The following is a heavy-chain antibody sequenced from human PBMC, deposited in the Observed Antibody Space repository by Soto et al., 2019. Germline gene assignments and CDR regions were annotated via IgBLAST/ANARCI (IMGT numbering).Heavy chain of an antibody. J-gene: IGHJ4*02. CDR3: ARGQKGWVLRFLEWLPPPDY. Sequence: ASGKVSCKASGYTFTGYYMHWVRQAPGQGLEWMGWINPNSGGTNYAQKFQGWVTMTRDTSISTAYMELSRLRSDDTAVYYCARGQKGWVLRFLEWLPPPDYWGQGTLVTVSS. CDR2: INPNSGGT. V-gene: IGHV1-2*04. CDR1: GYTFTGYY. D-gene: IGHD3-3*01.